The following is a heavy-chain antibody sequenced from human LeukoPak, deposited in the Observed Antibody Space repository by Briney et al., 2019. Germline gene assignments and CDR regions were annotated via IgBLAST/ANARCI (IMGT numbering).Heavy chain of an antibody. V-gene: IGHV3-9*01. D-gene: IGHD6-13*01. J-gene: IGHJ4*02. CDR3: GKTPLPYSSSWYDGGYFDY. CDR2: ISWNSGSI. CDR1: GFTFDDYA. Sequence: PGRSLRLSCAASGFTFDDYAMHWVRQAPGKGLEWVSGISWNSGSIGYADSVKGRFTISRDNAKNSLYLQMNSLRAEDTALYYCGKTPLPYSSSWYDGGYFDYWGQGTLVTVSS.